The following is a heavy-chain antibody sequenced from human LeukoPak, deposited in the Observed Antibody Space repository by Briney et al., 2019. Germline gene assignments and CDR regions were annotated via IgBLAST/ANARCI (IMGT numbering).Heavy chain of an antibody. D-gene: IGHD4-17*01. CDR3: ASGVNDYGDFYFDY. V-gene: IGHV1-2*02. J-gene: IGHJ4*02. CDR2: INPKSGGT. Sequence: ASVKVSCKASGYTFTGYYMHCVRQAPGQGLEWMGWINPKSGGTNYAQKFQGRVTMTRDTSITTAYMELSRLRSDDMAVYYCASGVNDYGDFYFDYWGQGTLVTVSS. CDR1: GYTFTGYY.